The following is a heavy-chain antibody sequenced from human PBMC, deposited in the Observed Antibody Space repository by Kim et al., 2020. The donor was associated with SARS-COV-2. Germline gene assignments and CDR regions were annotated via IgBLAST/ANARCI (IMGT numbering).Heavy chain of an antibody. CDR3: ETTTMLTRTTFV. Sequence: GGSLRLSCAASGFTFSSYGMHWVRQAPGKGLEWVAVISYDGSNKYYEDSVKGRFTISRDNSKKTLYLQMNSLRAEDTAVYYCETTTMLTRTTFVWGQGT. J-gene: IGHJ3*01. D-gene: IGHD3-16*01. CDR1: GFTFSSYG. V-gene: IGHV3-33*05. CDR2: ISYDGSNK.